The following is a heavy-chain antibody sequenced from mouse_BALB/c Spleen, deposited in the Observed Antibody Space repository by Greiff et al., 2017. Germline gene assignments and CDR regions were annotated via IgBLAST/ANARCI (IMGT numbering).Heavy chain of an antibody. CDR3: TRGVLRGYFDY. CDR2: IYPGSGST. J-gene: IGHJ2*01. Sequence: LQQPGSELVRPGASVKLSCKASGYTFTSYWMHWVKQRHGQGLEWIGNIYPGSGSTNYDEKFKSKGTLTVDTSSSTAYMHLSSLTSEDSAVYYCTRGVLRGYFDYWGQGTTLTVSS. D-gene: IGHD1-1*01. V-gene: IGHV1S22*01. CDR1: GYTFTSYW.